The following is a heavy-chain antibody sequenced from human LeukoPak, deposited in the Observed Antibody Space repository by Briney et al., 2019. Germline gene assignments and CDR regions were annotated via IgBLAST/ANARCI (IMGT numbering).Heavy chain of an antibody. Sequence: QPGGTLRLSCAASGFTFSSYAMSWVRQAPGKGLEWVSAISGSGGSTYYADSVKGRFTISRDNSKNTLYLQMNSLRAEDTAVYYCAKEERKYYYDSSGYWNYWGQGTLVTVSS. CDR3: AKEERKYYYDSSGYWNY. D-gene: IGHD3-22*01. J-gene: IGHJ4*02. CDR2: ISGSGGST. CDR1: GFTFSSYA. V-gene: IGHV3-23*01.